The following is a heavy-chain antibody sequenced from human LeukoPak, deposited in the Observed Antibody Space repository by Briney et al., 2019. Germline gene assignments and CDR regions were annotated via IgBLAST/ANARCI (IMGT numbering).Heavy chain of an antibody. Sequence: SETLSLACIVSGGSMNNYYWSWFRQPPGKGLEWIGYVYQTGDTRYNPPLKSRVSISLDISKTQFAQKVSSMTATDTAVYYCARHPFIAPFYYWGQGILVTVSS. CDR3: ARHPFIAPFYY. CDR1: GGSMNNYY. D-gene: IGHD2-21*01. CDR2: VYQTGDT. J-gene: IGHJ4*02. V-gene: IGHV4-59*08.